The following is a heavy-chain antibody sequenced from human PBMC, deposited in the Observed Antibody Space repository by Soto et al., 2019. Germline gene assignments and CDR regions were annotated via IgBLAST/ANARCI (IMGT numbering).Heavy chain of an antibody. CDR1: GGSISSGGYY. CDR3: ARVRGITMVRGVGGSFDY. D-gene: IGHD3-10*01. V-gene: IGHV4-31*03. CDR2: IYYSGST. J-gene: IGHJ4*02. Sequence: PSETLSLTCTVSGGSISSGGYYWSWIRQHPGKGLEWIGYIYYSGSTYYNPSLKSRVTISVDTSKNQFSLKLSSVTAADTAVYYCARVRGITMVRGVGGSFDYRAQRTPVTGSS.